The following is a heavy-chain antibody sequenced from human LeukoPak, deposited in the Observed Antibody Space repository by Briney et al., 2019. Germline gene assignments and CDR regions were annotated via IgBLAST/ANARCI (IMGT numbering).Heavy chain of an antibody. CDR3: ARDGGIAAAGDPLYAFDI. CDR1: GGSFSGYY. J-gene: IGHJ3*02. V-gene: IGHV4-34*01. Sequence: SETLSLTCAVYGGSFSGYYWSWLRQPPGKGLEWIGEINHSGSTNYNPSLKSRVTISVDTSKNQFSLKLSSVTAADTAVYYCARDGGIAAAGDPLYAFDIWGQGTMVTVSS. CDR2: INHSGST. D-gene: IGHD6-13*01.